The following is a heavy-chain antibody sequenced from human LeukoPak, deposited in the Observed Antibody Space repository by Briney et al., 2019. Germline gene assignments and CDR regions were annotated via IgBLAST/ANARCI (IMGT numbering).Heavy chain of an antibody. J-gene: IGHJ4*02. CDR1: GFTFSSYL. CDR3: ARREEWELLYYFDY. V-gene: IGHV3-7*01. D-gene: IGHD1-26*01. CDR2: IKQDGSEK. Sequence: GSLRLSCAASGFTFSSYLMSWVRPAPGKGLEWVANIKQDGSEKYYVDSVKGRFTISRDNAKNSLYLQMNSLRAEDTAVYYCARREEWELLYYFDYWGQGTLVTVSS.